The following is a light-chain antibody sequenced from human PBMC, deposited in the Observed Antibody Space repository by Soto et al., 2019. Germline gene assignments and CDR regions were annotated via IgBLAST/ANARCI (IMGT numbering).Light chain of an antibody. V-gene: IGKV3-20*01. J-gene: IGKJ1*01. CDR2: GTS. CDR3: QHYGSSRT. Sequence: EVVVTQSPGTVSMCPGERATLSCRASQSVSSSYLAWYQQKPGQAPRLLIYGTSSRATGIPDRFSGSGSGTDFTLTISRLEPEDFAVYYCQHYGSSRTFGQGTKVDI. CDR1: QSVSSSY.